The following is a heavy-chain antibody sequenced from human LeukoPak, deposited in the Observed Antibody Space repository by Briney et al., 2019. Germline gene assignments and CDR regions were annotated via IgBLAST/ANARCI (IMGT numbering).Heavy chain of an antibody. J-gene: IGHJ4*02. CDR2: ISYDGSNK. D-gene: IGHD3-10*01. V-gene: IGHV3-30-3*01. CDR3: ARARFIGSPDY. CDR1: GFAFSSYA. Sequence: GGSLRLSCAASGFAFSSYAMHWVRQAPGKGLEWVAVISYDGSNKYYADSVKGRFTISRDNSKNTLYLQMNSLRAEDTAVYYCARARFIGSPDYWGQGTLVTVSS.